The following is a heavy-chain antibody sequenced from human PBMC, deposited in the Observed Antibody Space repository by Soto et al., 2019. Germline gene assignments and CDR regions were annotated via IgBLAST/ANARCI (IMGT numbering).Heavy chain of an antibody. CDR2: ISWNSGQL. J-gene: IGHJ6*03. V-gene: IGHV3-9*01. CDR3: AKDKSTGEYSYYRYMDV. CDR1: GFNFESYA. D-gene: IGHD4-17*01. Sequence: EVLLVESGGGLVQPDRPLRLSCEASGFNFESYAMHWVRQAPGKGLEWVSAISWNSGQLDYAGSVRGRFIISRDNGKNSLYLEMNSLRPDDTALYFCAKDKSTGEYSYYRYMDVWGRGTTVIVSS.